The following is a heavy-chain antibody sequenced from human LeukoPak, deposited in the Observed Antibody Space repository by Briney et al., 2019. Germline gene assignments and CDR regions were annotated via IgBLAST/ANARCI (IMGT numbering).Heavy chain of an antibody. J-gene: IGHJ4*02. V-gene: IGHV4-34*01. D-gene: IGHD2-15*01. Sequence: SETLSLTCAVYGGSFSGYYWSWIRQPPGKGLEWIGEINHSGSTNYNPSLKSRVTISVDTPKNQFSLKLSSVTAGDTAVYYCAREGVVGASGPFDYWGQGTLVTVSS. CDR3: AREGVVGASGPFDY. CDR2: INHSGST. CDR1: GGSFSGYY.